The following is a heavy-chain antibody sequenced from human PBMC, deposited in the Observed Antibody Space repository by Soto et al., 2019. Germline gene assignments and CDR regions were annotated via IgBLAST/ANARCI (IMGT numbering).Heavy chain of an antibody. CDR2: IIGGGGRT. D-gene: IGHD3-3*01. Sequence: EVQLLDSGGGLVQPGGSLRLSCAASGFTFSTYAMTWVRQAPGKGLEWVSSIIGGGGRTYYADSVKGRFTISRDNSKNTMYLQMNSLRAEDTAVYYCAKARDYDFWSGPQNFQHWGQGTLVTVSS. J-gene: IGHJ1*01. CDR3: AKARDYDFWSGPQNFQH. CDR1: GFTFSTYA. V-gene: IGHV3-23*01.